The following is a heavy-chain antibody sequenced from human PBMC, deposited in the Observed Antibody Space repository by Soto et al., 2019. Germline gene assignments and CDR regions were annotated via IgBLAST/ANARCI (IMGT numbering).Heavy chain of an antibody. CDR1: GGTFSSYA. D-gene: IGHD2-2*01. V-gene: IGHV1-69*13. Sequence: SVKVSCKASGGTFSSYAISWVRQAPGQGLEWMGGIIPIFGTANYAQKFQGRVTITADESTSTAYMELSSLRSEDTAVYYCARDGYCSSTSCLYYYYYYGMDVWGQGTTVTVSS. CDR2: IIPIFGTA. J-gene: IGHJ6*02. CDR3: ARDGYCSSTSCLYYYYYYGMDV.